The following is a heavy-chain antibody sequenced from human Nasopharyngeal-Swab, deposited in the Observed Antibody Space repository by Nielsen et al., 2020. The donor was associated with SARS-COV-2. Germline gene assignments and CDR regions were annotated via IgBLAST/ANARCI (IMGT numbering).Heavy chain of an antibody. CDR3: AREKASGGYDFWSGYASSFDY. Sequence: ASVKVSCKVSGYTLTELSMHWVRQAPGKGLEWMGGFDPEDGETIYAQKLQGRVTMTTDTSTSTAYMELRSLRSDDTAVYYCAREKASGGYDFWSGYASSFDYWGQGTLVTVSS. J-gene: IGHJ4*02. V-gene: IGHV1-24*01. CDR1: GYTLTELS. D-gene: IGHD3-3*01. CDR2: FDPEDGET.